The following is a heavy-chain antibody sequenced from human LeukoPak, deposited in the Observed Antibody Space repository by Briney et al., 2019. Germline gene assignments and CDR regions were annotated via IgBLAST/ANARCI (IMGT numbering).Heavy chain of an antibody. CDR3: ARVPMPYDSSGYYHYYFDY. CDR1: GGSISSYH. J-gene: IGHJ4*02. D-gene: IGHD3-22*01. Sequence: SETLSLTCTVSGGSISSYHWSWIRQPAGKGLEWIGRIYTSGSTNYNPSLKSRVTMSVDTSKNQFSLKMSSVTAADTAVYYCARVPMPYDSSGYYHYYFDYWGQGTLVTVSS. CDR2: IYTSGST. V-gene: IGHV4-4*07.